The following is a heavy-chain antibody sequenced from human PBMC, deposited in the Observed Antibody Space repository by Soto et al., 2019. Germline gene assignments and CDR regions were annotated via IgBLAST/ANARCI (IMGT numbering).Heavy chain of an antibody. Sequence: ASVKVSCKASGGTFSSYTISWVRQAPGQGLEWMGRIIPILGIANYAQKFQGRVTITADKSTSTAYMELSSLRSEDTAVYYCARDDLSHIGATDAPEYFQHWGQGTLVTVSS. CDR2: IIPILGIA. CDR3: ARDDLSHIGATDAPEYFQH. D-gene: IGHD1-26*01. CDR1: GGTFSSYT. V-gene: IGHV1-69*04. J-gene: IGHJ1*01.